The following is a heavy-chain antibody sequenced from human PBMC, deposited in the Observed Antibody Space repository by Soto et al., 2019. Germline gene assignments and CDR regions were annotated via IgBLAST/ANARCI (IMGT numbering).Heavy chain of an antibody. CDR3: ATSVAATLVYYYGMDV. Sequence: GESLKISCKGSGYSFTSYWISWVRQMPGKGLEWMGRIDPSDSYTNYSPSFQGHVTISADKSISTAYLQWSSLKASDTAMYYCATSVAATLVYYYGMDVWGQGTTVTVS. D-gene: IGHD2-15*01. V-gene: IGHV5-10-1*01. J-gene: IGHJ6*02. CDR1: GYSFTSYW. CDR2: IDPSDSYT.